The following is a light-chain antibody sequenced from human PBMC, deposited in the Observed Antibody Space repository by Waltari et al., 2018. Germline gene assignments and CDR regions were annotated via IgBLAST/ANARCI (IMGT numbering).Light chain of an antibody. J-gene: IGKJ4*01. CDR2: DAS. CDR1: QTVGRSY. V-gene: IGKV3-20*01. Sequence: ENVLTQSPVALSLSPGERATLSCRASQTVGRSYLAWFQQKPGQFPRRLIYDASIRATGIPDRFSGSVSGTNFTLTINRLEPEDFAVYYCHQAASSPLTFGGGTKVEIK. CDR3: HQAASSPLT.